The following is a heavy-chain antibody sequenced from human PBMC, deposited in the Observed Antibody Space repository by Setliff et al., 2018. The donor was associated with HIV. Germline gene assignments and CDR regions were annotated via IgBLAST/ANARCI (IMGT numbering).Heavy chain of an antibody. J-gene: IGHJ6*02. CDR3: ARDFPMIVVVIFKGQNYYGMDV. CDR2: INPKSDGT. CDR1: GYSFTDYY. Sequence: ASVKVSCKASGYSFTDYYIHWVRQAPGQGLEWMGWINPKSDGTNYAQKFQGWITMTRDTSISTAYMELSRLRSDDTAVYYCARDFPMIVVVIFKGQNYYGMDVWGQGTTVTVS. V-gene: IGHV1-2*04. D-gene: IGHD3-22*01.